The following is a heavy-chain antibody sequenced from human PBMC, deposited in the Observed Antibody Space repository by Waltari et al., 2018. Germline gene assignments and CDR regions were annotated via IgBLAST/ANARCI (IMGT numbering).Heavy chain of an antibody. Sequence: QVQLQESGPGLVKPSQTLSLTCTVSGGSISSYYWSWIRQPAGKGLAWIGRIYTSGSTNYNPALKRRVTMSVDTSKNQFSLKLSSVTAADTAVYYCARGGGYCSSTSCYAGNYYYYMDVWGKGTTVTVSS. D-gene: IGHD2-2*03. J-gene: IGHJ6*03. V-gene: IGHV4-4*07. CDR3: ARGGGYCSSTSCYAGNYYYYMDV. CDR1: GGSISSYY. CDR2: IYTSGST.